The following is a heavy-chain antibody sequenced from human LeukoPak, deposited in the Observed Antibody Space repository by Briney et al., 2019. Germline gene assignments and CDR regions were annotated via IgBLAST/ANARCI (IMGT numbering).Heavy chain of an antibody. CDR3: ARPQMDGDWFDP. CDR1: GYTFTSYD. J-gene: IGHJ5*02. CDR2: MNPNSGNT. Sequence: GASVKVSCKASGYTFTSYDINWVRQATGQGLEWMGWMNPNSGNTGYAQKFQGRVTMTRNTSISTAYMELSSLRSEDTAVYYCARPQMDGDWFDPWGQGTLVTLSS. D-gene: IGHD5-24*01. V-gene: IGHV1-8*01.